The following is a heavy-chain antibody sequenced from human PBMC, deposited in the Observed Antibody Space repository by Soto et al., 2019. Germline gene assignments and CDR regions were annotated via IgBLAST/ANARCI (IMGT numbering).Heavy chain of an antibody. Sequence: QVQLQQWGAGLLKPSETLSLTCAVYGGSFSGYYWSWIRQPPGKGLEWIGEINHSGSTNYNPSLKSRVTTSVDTSKNQFSLKLSSVTAADTAVYYCARLGALGSSSCFDSWGRGTLVTVSS. CDR2: INHSGST. J-gene: IGHJ4*02. D-gene: IGHD6-13*01. CDR1: GGSFSGYY. V-gene: IGHV4-34*01. CDR3: ARLGALGSSSCFDS.